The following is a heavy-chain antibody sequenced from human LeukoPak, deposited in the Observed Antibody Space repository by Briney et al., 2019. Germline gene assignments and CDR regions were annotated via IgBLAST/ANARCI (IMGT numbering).Heavy chain of an antibody. CDR2: IYTSGST. Sequence: SETLSLTCTVSGGSISSGSYYWSWIRQPAGKGLEWIGRIYTSGSTNYNPSLKSRVTISVDTSKNQFSLKLSSVTAADTAVYYCARTWMATITGGFYYWGQGTLVTVSS. D-gene: IGHD5-24*01. CDR3: ARTWMATITGGFYY. CDR1: GGSISSGSYY. V-gene: IGHV4-61*02. J-gene: IGHJ4*02.